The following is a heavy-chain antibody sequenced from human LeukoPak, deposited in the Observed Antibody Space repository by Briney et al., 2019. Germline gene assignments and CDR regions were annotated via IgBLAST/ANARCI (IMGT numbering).Heavy chain of an antibody. CDR3: ARGPTGVNYYGSGSYPPNFDY. D-gene: IGHD3-10*01. Sequence: SETLSLTCTVSGGSISSYYWSWIRQPPGKGLEWIGYIYYSGSSNYNPSLQSRVTISVDTSRNQFSPKLSSVTAADTAVYYCARGPTGVNYYGSGSYPPNFDYWGQGTLVTVSS. CDR1: GGSISSYY. CDR2: IYYSGSS. V-gene: IGHV4-59*01. J-gene: IGHJ4*02.